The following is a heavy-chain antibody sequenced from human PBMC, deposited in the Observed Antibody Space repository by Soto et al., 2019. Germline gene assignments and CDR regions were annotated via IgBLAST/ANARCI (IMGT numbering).Heavy chain of an antibody. Sequence: QLQLQESGPGLVKPSETLSLTCTVSGGSISSSSYYWGWIRQPPGKGLEWIGSIYYSGSTYYNPSLKSPVTISLGTSKNQFTLKRSAVTAADTAVYYCARQEGRHYWYFDLWGRGTLVTVSS. CDR1: GGSISSSSYY. J-gene: IGHJ2*01. V-gene: IGHV4-39*01. CDR2: IYYSGST. CDR3: ARQEGRHYWYFDL.